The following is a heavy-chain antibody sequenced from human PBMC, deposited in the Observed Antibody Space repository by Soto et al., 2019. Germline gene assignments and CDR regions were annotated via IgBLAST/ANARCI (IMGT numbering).Heavy chain of an antibody. Sequence: PSETLSLTCTVSGDSISRYYWSWIRQPPGKGLEWIGYIYYSGSTNYNPSLKSRVTISVDTSKNQFSLKLSSVTAADTAVYYCARELFGRSVWFDPWGQGTLVTVSS. V-gene: IGHV4-59*01. CDR1: GDSISRYY. CDR2: IYYSGST. J-gene: IGHJ5*02. D-gene: IGHD3-10*01. CDR3: ARELFGRSVWFDP.